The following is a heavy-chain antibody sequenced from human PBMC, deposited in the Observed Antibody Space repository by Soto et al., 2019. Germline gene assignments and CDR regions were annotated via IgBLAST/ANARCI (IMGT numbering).Heavy chain of an antibody. CDR1: GFIFSNYA. CDR3: ATLRPSFGVVKDY. CDR2: MSYDGSRE. Sequence: QVQLVESGGGVVQPGRSLSLSCAASGFIFSNYAMHWVRQAPGKGLEWVAVMSYDGSREYYAGSVKGRFTISRDNSKNTLYLQMNNLRPEDTAVYYCATLRPSFGVVKDYWGQGTLVTVSS. D-gene: IGHD2-15*01. V-gene: IGHV3-30-3*01. J-gene: IGHJ4*02.